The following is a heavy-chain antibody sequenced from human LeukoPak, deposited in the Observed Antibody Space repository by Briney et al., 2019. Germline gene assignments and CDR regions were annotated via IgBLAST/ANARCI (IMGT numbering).Heavy chain of an antibody. CDR2: IYHTGST. V-gene: IGHV4-38-2*01. D-gene: IGHD3-10*01. CDR1: GYSISRGYY. J-gene: IGHJ4*02. CDR3: ARAGWIITSGIDY. Sequence: SETLSLTCGVSGYSISRGYYWAWIRQPPGKGLEWIGTIYHTGSTYYTPSLGSRITISVDTSKNEFSLNLNSVTAADTAVYYCARAGWIITSGIDYWGQGALVTVSS.